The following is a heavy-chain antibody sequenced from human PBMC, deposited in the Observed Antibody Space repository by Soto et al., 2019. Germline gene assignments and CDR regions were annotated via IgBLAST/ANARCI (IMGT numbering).Heavy chain of an antibody. CDR1: GFTFSSYA. J-gene: IGHJ4*02. CDR3: ARDRRYDFWSGYQGFDY. Sequence: QVQLVESGGGVVQPGRSLRLSCAASGFTFSSYAMHWVRQAPGKGLEWVAVISYDGSNKYYADSVKGRFTISRDNSKNTLYLQMNSLRAEDTAVYYCARDRRYDFWSGYQGFDYWGQGTLVTVSS. V-gene: IGHV3-30-3*01. CDR2: ISYDGSNK. D-gene: IGHD3-3*01.